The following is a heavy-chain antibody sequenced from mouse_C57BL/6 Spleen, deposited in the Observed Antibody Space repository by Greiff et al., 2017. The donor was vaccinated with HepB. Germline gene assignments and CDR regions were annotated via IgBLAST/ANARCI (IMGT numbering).Heavy chain of an antibody. CDR1: GFTFSSYA. CDR2: ISSGGDYI. V-gene: IGHV5-9-1*02. Sequence: EVKLVESGAGLVKPGGSLKLSCAASGFTFSSYAMSWVRQTPEKRLEWIAYISSGGDYIYYADTVKGRFTISRDNARNTLYLQMSSLKSEDTAMYYCTRERRYFDVWGTGTTVTVSS. J-gene: IGHJ1*03. CDR3: TRERRYFDV.